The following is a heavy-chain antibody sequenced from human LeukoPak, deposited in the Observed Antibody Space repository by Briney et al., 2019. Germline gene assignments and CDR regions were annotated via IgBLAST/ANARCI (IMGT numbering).Heavy chain of an antibody. CDR1: GFTVSSNY. D-gene: IGHD6-19*01. Sequence: GGYLRLSCAASGFTVSSNYMSWVRQAPGKGLEWVSVIYSGGSTYYADSVKGRFTISRDNSKNTLYLQMNSLRAEDTAVYYCARASSGWYFDYWGQGTLVTVSS. CDR2: IYSGGST. J-gene: IGHJ4*02. V-gene: IGHV3-53*01. CDR3: ARASSGWYFDY.